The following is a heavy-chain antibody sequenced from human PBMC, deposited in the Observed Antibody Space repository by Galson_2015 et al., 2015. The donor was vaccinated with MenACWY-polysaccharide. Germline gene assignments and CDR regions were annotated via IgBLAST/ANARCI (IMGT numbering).Heavy chain of an antibody. D-gene: IGHD3-22*01. J-gene: IGHJ4*02. CDR3: ARAGSYYDGRASYDY. CDR2: INPNSGGT. CDR1: GYTFTGYY. V-gene: IGHV1-2*02. Sequence: SVKVSCKASGYTFTGYYMHWVRQAPGQGLEWMGWINPNSGGTNYAQKFQGRVTTTRDTSISTAYMELSRLRSDDTAVYYCARAGSYYDGRASYDYWGQGTTVTVSS.